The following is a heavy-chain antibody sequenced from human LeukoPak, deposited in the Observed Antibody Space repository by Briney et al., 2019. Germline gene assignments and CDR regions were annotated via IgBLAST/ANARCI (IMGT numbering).Heavy chain of an antibody. CDR2: IIPILGIA. V-gene: IGHV1-69*04. CDR1: GGTFSSYA. J-gene: IGHJ5*02. CDR3: ARVTYGSGSPGNWFDP. D-gene: IGHD3-10*01. Sequence: SVKVSCKASGGTFSSYATSWVRQAPGQGLEWMGRIIPILGIANYAQKFQGRVTITADKSTSTAYMELSSLRSEDTAVYYCARVTYGSGSPGNWFDPWGQGTLVTVSS.